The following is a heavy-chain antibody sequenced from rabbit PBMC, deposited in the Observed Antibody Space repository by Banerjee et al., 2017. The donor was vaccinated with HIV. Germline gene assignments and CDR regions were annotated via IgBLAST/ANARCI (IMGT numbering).Heavy chain of an antibody. CDR1: GFTLSSYW. D-gene: IGHD8-1*01. J-gene: IGHJ6*01. CDR3: ARGHAGSSWGLDL. Sequence: QEQLVESGGGLVQPGGSLKLSCTASGFTLSSYWMSWVRQAPGKGLEWIGSITAGKDITYYASWAKGRFTISQTSSTTVTLKLNSLTAADTATYFCARGHAGSSWGLDLWGPGTLVTVS. CDR2: ITAGKDIT. V-gene: IGHV1S45*01.